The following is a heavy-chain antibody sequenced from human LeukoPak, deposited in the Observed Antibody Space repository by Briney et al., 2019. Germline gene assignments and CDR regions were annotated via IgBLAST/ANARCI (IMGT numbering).Heavy chain of an antibody. J-gene: IGHJ4*02. V-gene: IGHV3-30*03. CDR3: ARDFRD. CDR2: ISYDGSNK. CDR1: EFTFRSYD. Sequence: GGSLRLSCVASEFTFRSYDMHWVRQAPGKGLEWVAVISYDGSNKYYADSVKGRFTISRDNSKNTLYLEMNSLRAEDTAVYYCARDFRDWGQGTLVTVSS.